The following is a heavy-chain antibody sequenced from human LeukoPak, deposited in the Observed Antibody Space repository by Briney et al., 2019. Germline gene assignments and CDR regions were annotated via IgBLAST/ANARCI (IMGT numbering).Heavy chain of an antibody. Sequence: GGSLRLSCAASGFTFSSYAMSWVRQAPGKGLEWVSAISGSGGSTYYADSVKGRFTISRDNSKNTLYLQMNSLRAEDTAVYYCAKDSGDIVVVVAATSLVFDYWGQGTLVTVSS. V-gene: IGHV3-23*01. D-gene: IGHD2-15*01. CDR3: AKDSGDIVVVVAATSLVFDY. J-gene: IGHJ4*02. CDR2: ISGSGGST. CDR1: GFTFSSYA.